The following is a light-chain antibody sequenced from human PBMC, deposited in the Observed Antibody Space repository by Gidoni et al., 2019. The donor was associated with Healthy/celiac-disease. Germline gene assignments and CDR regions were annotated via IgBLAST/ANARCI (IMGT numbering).Light chain of an antibody. V-gene: IGKV3D-15*01. J-gene: IGKJ2*01. CDR3: QQYNNWPPAYT. CDR1: QRVSSN. Sequence: EIVMTQYPATLSVSPGERATLSCRASQRVSSNLAWYQQKPGQAPRLLIYGASSRATGIPARFSGSGSGTQFTLTISSLQSEDFAVYFCQQYNNWPPAYTFGQGTKLEIK. CDR2: GAS.